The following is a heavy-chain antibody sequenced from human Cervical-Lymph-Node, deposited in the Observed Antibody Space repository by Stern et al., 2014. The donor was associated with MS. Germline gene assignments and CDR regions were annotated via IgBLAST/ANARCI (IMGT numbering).Heavy chain of an antibody. CDR2: ISAYNGYT. J-gene: IGHJ3*02. D-gene: IGHD2-15*01. Sequence: VQLVESGAEVKKPGASVKVSCKASGYNFTSYGISWVRQAPGQGLEWMGGISAYNGYTTYAQKLQCRLTWTTDTSTSTAYMELRILISADTAVYYCARGLLGSETAFDIWGQWTMVSVSS. CDR3: ARGLLGSETAFDI. CDR1: GYNFTSYG. V-gene: IGHV1-18*01.